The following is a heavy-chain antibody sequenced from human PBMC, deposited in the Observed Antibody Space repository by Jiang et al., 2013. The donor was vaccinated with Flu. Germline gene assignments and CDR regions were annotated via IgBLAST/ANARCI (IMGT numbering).Heavy chain of an antibody. Sequence: LLKPSETLSLTCTVSGYSISSGYYWGWIRQPPGKGLEWIGSIYHSGSTYYNPSLKSRVTISVDTSKNQFSLKLSSVTAADTAAYYCYSTRGGPPGYYGMDVWGQGDHGSPSP. V-gene: IGHV4-38-2*02. CDR1: GYSISSGYY. J-gene: IGHJ6*02. D-gene: IGHD2-15*01. CDR3: YSTRGGPPGYYGMDV. CDR2: IYHSGST.